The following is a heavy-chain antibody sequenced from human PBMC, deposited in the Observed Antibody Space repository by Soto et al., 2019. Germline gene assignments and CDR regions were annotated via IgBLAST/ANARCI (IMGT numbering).Heavy chain of an antibody. Sequence: QVQLVESGGGLVKPGGSLRLSCAASGFTFSDYYMSWIRQAPGKGLEWVSYISSSSSYTNYADSVKGRFTISRDNAKNSRYLQMNSLRAEDTAVYYCASLTYYYDSSGYHNWFDPWGQGTLVTVSS. CDR2: ISSSSSYT. V-gene: IGHV3-11*05. CDR3: ASLTYYYDSSGYHNWFDP. J-gene: IGHJ5*02. D-gene: IGHD3-22*01. CDR1: GFTFSDYY.